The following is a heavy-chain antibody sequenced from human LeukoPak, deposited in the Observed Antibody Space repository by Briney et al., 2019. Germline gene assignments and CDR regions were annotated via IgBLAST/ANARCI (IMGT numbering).Heavy chain of an antibody. CDR2: ISAYNGNT. Sequence: ASVKVSCKASGYTFSTYTISWVRQAPGQGLECLGWISAYNGNTYYAQRLQGRVTMTTDTSTTTAYMELKSLTSDDTAVYFCARGPHHFYGMDVWGQGTTVTVSS. D-gene: IGHD1-14*01. V-gene: IGHV1-18*04. J-gene: IGHJ6*02. CDR3: ARGPHHFYGMDV. CDR1: GYTFSTYT.